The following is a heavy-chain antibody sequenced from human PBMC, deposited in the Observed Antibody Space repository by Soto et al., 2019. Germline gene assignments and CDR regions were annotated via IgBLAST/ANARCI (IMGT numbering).Heavy chain of an antibody. CDR2: IWYDGSNK. V-gene: IGHV3-33*01. J-gene: IGHJ4*02. D-gene: IGHD3-10*01. Sequence: GGSLGLCWAASGFTFSSYVMHWVRQAPGKGLEWVAVIWYDGSNKYYADSVKGRFTISRDNSKNTLYLQMNSLRAEDTAVYYCARDFLGKYDYWGQGTLVTVSS. CDR1: GFTFSSYV. CDR3: ARDFLGKYDY.